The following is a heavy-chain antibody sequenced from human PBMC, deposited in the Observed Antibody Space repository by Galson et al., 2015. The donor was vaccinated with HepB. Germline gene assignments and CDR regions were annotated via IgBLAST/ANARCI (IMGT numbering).Heavy chain of an antibody. D-gene: IGHD3-10*01. J-gene: IGHJ4*02. Sequence: SLRLSCAASGFTFSSYGMHWVRQAPGKGLEWVAFIRYDGSNKHYADSVKGRFTISRDNSKNTLYLQMNSLRAEDTAVYYCAKDFEAVLYYGSGSYYWGQGTLVTVSS. CDR2: IRYDGSNK. CDR1: GFTFSSYG. V-gene: IGHV3-30*02. CDR3: AKDFEAVLYYGSGSYY.